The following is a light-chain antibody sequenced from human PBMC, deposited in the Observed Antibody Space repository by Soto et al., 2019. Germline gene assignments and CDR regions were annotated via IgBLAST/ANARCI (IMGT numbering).Light chain of an antibody. Sequence: QSLLTQPPSVSGAPGQRVTISCTGSSSNIGAGYDVHWYQQLPGTAPKLLIYDSNNRPSGVPDRFSGSKSGTPASLAITGLQAEDEADYYCQSYDSSLSGSKVFGTGTKVTVL. CDR1: SSNIGAGYD. V-gene: IGLV1-40*01. CDR2: DSN. J-gene: IGLJ1*01. CDR3: QSYDSSLSGSKV.